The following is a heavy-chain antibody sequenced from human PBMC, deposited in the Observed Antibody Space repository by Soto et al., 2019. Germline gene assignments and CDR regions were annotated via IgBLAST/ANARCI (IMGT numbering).Heavy chain of an antibody. CDR1: GYTFTGYY. D-gene: IGHD5-12*01. J-gene: IGHJ6*02. V-gene: IGHV1-2*02. Sequence: ASVKVSCKASGYTFTGYYMHWVRQAPGQGLEWMGWINPNSGGTNYAQKFQGRVTMTRDTSISTAYMELSRLRSDDTAVYYCAGEGGGGSGYDYYYYYGMDVWGQGTTVTVSS. CDR2: INPNSGGT. CDR3: AGEGGGGSGYDYYYYYGMDV.